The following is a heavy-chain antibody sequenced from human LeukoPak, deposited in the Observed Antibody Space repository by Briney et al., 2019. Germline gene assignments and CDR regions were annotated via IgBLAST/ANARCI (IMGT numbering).Heavy chain of an antibody. V-gene: IGHV4-59*01. CDR1: GGSISSYY. Sequence: SETLSLTCTVSGGSISSYYWSWIRQPPGKGLEWIGYIYYSGRTNYNPSLKSRVTISVDTSKNQFSLKLSSVTAADTAVYYCAREGVGGYGSGSYYYEYGMDVWGQGTTVTVSS. CDR3: AREGVGGYGSGSYYYEYGMDV. J-gene: IGHJ6*02. CDR2: IYYSGRT. D-gene: IGHD3-10*01.